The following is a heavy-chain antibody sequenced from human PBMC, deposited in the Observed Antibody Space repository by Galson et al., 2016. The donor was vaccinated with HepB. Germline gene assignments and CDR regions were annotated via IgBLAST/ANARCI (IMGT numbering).Heavy chain of an antibody. Sequence: SLRLSCAASGFSFNTYVMAWVRQAPGKGLEWVSSISGSGGRTEYADSVKGRFTISRDNFQNTLYLQMNSLRVEDTAVYYCAKGGIDGYNGGLFDYWGQGTLVTVSS. J-gene: IGHJ4*02. CDR3: AKGGIDGYNGGLFDY. CDR1: GFSFNTYV. D-gene: IGHD5-24*01. CDR2: ISGSGGRT. V-gene: IGHV3-23*01.